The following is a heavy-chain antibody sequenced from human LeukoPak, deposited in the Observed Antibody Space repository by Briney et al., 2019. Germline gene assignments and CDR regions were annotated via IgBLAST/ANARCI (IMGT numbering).Heavy chain of an antibody. D-gene: IGHD3-10*01. Sequence: ASVKVSCKASGYTFTDHYMHWVRQAPGQGLEWMGWINPNSGGTNYAQKFQGRVTMTRNTSISTAYMELSSLRSEDTAVYYCARGRVSSPHYYYYYTDVWGKGTTVTVSS. V-gene: IGHV1-2*02. CDR3: ARGRVSSPHYYYYYTDV. J-gene: IGHJ6*03. CDR2: INPNSGGT. CDR1: GYTFTDHY.